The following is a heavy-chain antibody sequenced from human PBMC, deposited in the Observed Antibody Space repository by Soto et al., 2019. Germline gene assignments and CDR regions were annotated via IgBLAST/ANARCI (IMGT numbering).Heavy chain of an antibody. Sequence: EVQLSQSGGGLVQPGGSLRLSCADSGFTFSDYGMSWVRQAPGKGLEWVSTIRGSAGNTYYVDSVKGRFTISRDDSTNTVYLQMNSLRAEDTAVYYCAKPLWFGESVFDPWGQGTLVIVSS. CDR2: IRGSAGNT. CDR1: GFTFSDYG. V-gene: IGHV3-23*01. D-gene: IGHD3-10*01. CDR3: AKPLWFGESVFDP. J-gene: IGHJ5*02.